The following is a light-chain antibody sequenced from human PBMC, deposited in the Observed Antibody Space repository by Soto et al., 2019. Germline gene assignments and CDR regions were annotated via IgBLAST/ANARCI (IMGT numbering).Light chain of an antibody. V-gene: IGLV3-21*02. J-gene: IGLJ1*01. CDR1: SLGSKS. Sequence: SYELTQPPSVSVDPGQTARITCEGDSLGSKSVHWYQQRPSQAHILVVFDDSDRPSGIHEQFAGSKSGNTATLTFSGVEAGDEADYYCQGWESSTDRYVFGTVTKLTVL. CDR3: QGWESSTDRYV. CDR2: DDS.